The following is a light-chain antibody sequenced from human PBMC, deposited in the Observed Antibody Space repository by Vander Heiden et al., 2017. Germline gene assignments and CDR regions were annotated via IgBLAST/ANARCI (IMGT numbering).Light chain of an antibody. CDR1: QSISSW. CDR3: QQYNSYSPEWT. J-gene: IGKJ1*01. Sequence: DIQMTQSPSTLSASVGDRVTITCRASQSISSWLAWYQQKPGKAPKLLIYKTSSLESGVPSRFSGSGSGTEFTLTISSLQPDDCATYYCQQYNSYSPEWTFGQGTKVEIK. CDR2: KTS. V-gene: IGKV1-5*03.